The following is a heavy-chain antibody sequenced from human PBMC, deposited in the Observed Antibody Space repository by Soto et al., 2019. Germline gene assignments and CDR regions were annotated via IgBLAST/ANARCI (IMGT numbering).Heavy chain of an antibody. CDR1: VGTFSSYA. CDR2: VIHIFGTV. J-gene: IGHJ6*02. D-gene: IGHD2-15*01. CDR3: AREQGGSGSLDIYYYDYYGMDV. Sequence: QVQLVQSGAEVKKPGSSVKVSCKAPVGTFSSYAIRWVRQAPGQGLELMGGVIHIFGTVKYAQKFQGRVTITADASKSTGSLELSSLRSEDTAVYYCAREQGGSGSLDIYYYDYYGMDVWGQGSTVPVSS. V-gene: IGHV1-69*01.